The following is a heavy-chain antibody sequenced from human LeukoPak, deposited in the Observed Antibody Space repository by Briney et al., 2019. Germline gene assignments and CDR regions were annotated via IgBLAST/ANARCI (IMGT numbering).Heavy chain of an antibody. Sequence: PGGSLRLSCAASGFTFSSYAMSWVRQAPGKGLEWVSAISGSGGGTYYADSVKGRFTISRDNSKNTLYLQINSLRAEDTALYYCAKGLNYGDYDNWGQGTLVTVSS. J-gene: IGHJ4*02. CDR2: ISGSGGGT. V-gene: IGHV3-23*01. CDR3: AKGLNYGDYDN. D-gene: IGHD4-17*01. CDR1: GFTFSSYA.